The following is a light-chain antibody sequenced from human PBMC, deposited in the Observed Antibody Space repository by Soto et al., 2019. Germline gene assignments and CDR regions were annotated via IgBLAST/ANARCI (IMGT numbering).Light chain of an antibody. J-gene: IGKJ1*01. CDR1: QSISSW. Sequence: IKVNLSPSTLSASVGDRVTITCRASQSISSWLAWYQQKPGKAPKLLIYDASSLESGVPSRFSGSGSGTEFTLTISSLQSEDFAVYFCQQYHIWPSWTFGQGTNVDIK. CDR3: QQYHIWPSWT. V-gene: IGKV1-5*01. CDR2: DAS.